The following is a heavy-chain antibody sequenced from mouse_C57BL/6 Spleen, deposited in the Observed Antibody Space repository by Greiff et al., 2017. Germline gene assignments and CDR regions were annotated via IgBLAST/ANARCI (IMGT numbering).Heavy chain of an antibody. CDR1: GYTFTDYE. CDR3: TNLRSYFDY. V-gene: IGHV1-15*01. CDR2: IDPETGGT. J-gene: IGHJ2*01. Sequence: QVQLQQSGAELVRPGASVTLSCKASGYTFTDYEMHWVKQTPVHGLEWIGAIDPETGGTAYNQKFKGKAILTADKSSSTAYMERRSLTSEDSAVYYCTNLRSYFDYWGQGTTLTVSS. D-gene: IGHD1-1*01.